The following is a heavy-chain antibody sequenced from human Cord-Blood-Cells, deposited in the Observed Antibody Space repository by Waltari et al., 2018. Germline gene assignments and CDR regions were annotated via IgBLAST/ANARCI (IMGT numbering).Heavy chain of an antibody. J-gene: IGHJ4*02. Sequence: EVQLVESGGGLVQPGGSPRLSCAASGCTFSSYWMHWVRQAPGKGLVWVSRIKSEWSSTSYADSVKGRFTISRDNAKNTLYLQMNSLRAEDTAVYYCARDYYGSGSPPFDYWGQGTLVTVSS. V-gene: IGHV3-74*01. CDR3: ARDYYGSGSPPFDY. CDR1: GCTFSSYW. CDR2: IKSEWSST. D-gene: IGHD3-10*01.